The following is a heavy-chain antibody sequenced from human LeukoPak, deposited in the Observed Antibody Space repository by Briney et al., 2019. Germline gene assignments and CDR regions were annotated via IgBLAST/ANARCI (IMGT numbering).Heavy chain of an antibody. CDR1: GFTFSTFA. D-gene: IGHD3-10*01. CDR3: VRDVGAVRGEVYFDY. J-gene: IGHJ4*02. CDR2: ITGSGPYM. V-gene: IGHV3-21*06. Sequence: GGSLRLSCAASGFTFSTFAMHWVRLSPGKGLEWVSSITGSGPYMLYADSVKHRFTISRDNTKNLLYLEMNSLRAEDTAMYFCVRDVGAVRGEVYFDYWGQGTLVTVSS.